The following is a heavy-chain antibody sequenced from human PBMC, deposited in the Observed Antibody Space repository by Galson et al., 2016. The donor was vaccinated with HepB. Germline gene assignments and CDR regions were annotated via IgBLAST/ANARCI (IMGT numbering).Heavy chain of an antibody. V-gene: IGHV3-13*01. CDR1: GFSFSNYD. CDR2: IYTAGDT. Sequence: SLRLSCAASGFSFSNYDMYWVRQAPGKGLEWVSSIYTAGDTYYEDSVEGRFTVSRENAKDSLYLHMNSLRAGDTAVYYCVRGSYSSDWYRTSAYDFGMDVWGQWTTVIVAS. CDR3: VRGSYSSDWYRTSAYDFGMDV. D-gene: IGHD6-19*01. J-gene: IGHJ6*02.